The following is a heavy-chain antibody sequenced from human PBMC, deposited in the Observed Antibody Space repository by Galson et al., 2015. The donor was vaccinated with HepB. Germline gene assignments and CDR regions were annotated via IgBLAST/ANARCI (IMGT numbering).Heavy chain of an antibody. D-gene: IGHD1-26*01. Sequence: SLRLSCATSGFTFGDYAMSWFRQAPGKGLEWIGFIRSKAYGGTTEYVASVKGRFTISRDDSKSIAYLQMNSLKTEDTAVYYCSRGGSGSYVSFSRYWGQGTLVTVSS. CDR1: GFTFGDYA. V-gene: IGHV3-49*03. CDR3: SRGGSGSYVSFSRY. J-gene: IGHJ4*02. CDR2: IRSKAYGGTT.